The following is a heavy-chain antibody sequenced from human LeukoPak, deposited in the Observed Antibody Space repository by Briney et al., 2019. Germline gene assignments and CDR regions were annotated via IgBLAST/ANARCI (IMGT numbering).Heavy chain of an antibody. D-gene: IGHD2-2*01. J-gene: IGHJ6*03. V-gene: IGHV4-61*02. CDR1: GGSISSGSYY. CDR3: AIDPVVVPAAMPRDYYYVDV. Sequence: NPSQTLSLACTVSGGSISSGSYYWSWIRQPAGKGLEWIGRIYTSGSTNYNPSLKSRVTISVDTSKNQFSLKLSSVTAADTAVYYCAIDPVVVPAAMPRDYYYVDVCRKGTTVTVSS. CDR2: IYTSGST.